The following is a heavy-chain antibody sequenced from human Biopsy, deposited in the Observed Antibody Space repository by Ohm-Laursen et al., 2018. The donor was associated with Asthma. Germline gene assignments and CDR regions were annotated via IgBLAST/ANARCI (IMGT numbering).Heavy chain of an antibody. D-gene: IGHD3-22*01. CDR1: GGSITSSSYY. J-gene: IGHJ4*02. CDR3: VRHQYSSSWSTFDY. Sequence: TLSLTCTVSGGSITSSSYYWGWIRQPSGKGMEWIGSMYHSGSPYYHPSLKSRATISVDTSKNQLSLKMSSVTAADTAVYFCVRHQYSSSWSTFDYWGQGALVTASS. V-gene: IGHV4-39*01. CDR2: MYHSGSP.